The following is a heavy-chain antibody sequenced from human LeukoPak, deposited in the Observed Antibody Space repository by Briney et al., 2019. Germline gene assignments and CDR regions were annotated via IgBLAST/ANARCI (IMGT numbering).Heavy chain of an antibody. CDR2: IKNSGNT. V-gene: IGHV4-4*07. Sequence: SETLSLTCSVSGGSISSYYWSWIRQPAGKGLEWIGRIKNSGNTNYNPSLESRGTLSLDKSKNQFSLTLSSVTAADTAVYYCAREGSSSGWRPFDIWGQGTVVTVSS. CDR3: AREGSSSGWRPFDI. D-gene: IGHD6-19*01. CDR1: GGSISSYY. J-gene: IGHJ3*02.